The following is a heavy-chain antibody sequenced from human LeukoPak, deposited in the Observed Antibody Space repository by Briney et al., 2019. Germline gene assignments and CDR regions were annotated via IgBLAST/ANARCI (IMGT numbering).Heavy chain of an antibody. CDR3: AKGSEYYDFWSGTYYFDY. Sequence: GGSLRLSCAASGFTFSSYAMSWVRQAPGKGLEWVSAISGSGGSTYYADSVKGRFTISRDNSKNTLYLQMNSLIAEDTAVYYCAKGSEYYDFWSGTYYFDYWGQGTLVTVSS. J-gene: IGHJ4*02. V-gene: IGHV3-23*01. CDR2: ISGSGGST. D-gene: IGHD3-3*01. CDR1: GFTFSSYA.